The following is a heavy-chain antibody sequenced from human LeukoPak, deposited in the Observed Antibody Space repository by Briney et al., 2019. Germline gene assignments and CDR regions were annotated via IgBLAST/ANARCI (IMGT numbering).Heavy chain of an antibody. J-gene: IGHJ3*02. V-gene: IGHV3-23*01. Sequence: GGSLRLSCAASGFTFSTYAMNWVRQAPGKGLEWISAISGSGGSTLYADSVKGRFTISRDTSKNTLYLQMNSLRAEDTAVYYCASSVTLIPRGPDAFNIWGQGTMVTVSS. CDR3: ASSVTLIPRGPDAFNI. CDR1: GFTFSTYA. CDR2: ISGSGGST. D-gene: IGHD4-11*01.